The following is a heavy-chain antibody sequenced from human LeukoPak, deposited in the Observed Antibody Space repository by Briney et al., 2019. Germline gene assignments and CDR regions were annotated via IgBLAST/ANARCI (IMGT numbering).Heavy chain of an antibody. CDR1: GFTFSSYG. V-gene: IGHV3-30*02. Sequence: PGGSLRLPCAASGFTFSSYGMQWVRQAPGKGLEWVAFIRYDGSNKYYVDSVKGRFTISRDNSKNTLYLQMNSLRAEDTAVYYCATGSSNGWYGRLDYWGQGTLVTVSS. J-gene: IGHJ4*02. CDR3: ATGSSNGWYGRLDY. CDR2: IRYDGSNK. D-gene: IGHD6-19*01.